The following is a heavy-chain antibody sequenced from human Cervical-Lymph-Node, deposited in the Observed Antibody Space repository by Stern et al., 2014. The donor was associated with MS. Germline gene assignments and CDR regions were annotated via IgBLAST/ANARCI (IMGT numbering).Heavy chain of an antibody. CDR1: GFIFSKAW. CDR2: IKPKTDGGTT. CDR3: TTDEVANFAH. Sequence: VQLVQSGGGLVKPGGSLRLSCAASGFIFSKAWMTWVRQAPGKGLERVGRIKPKTDGGTTNYSTPVQGRFTISRDDSKNILFLHMSSLKTEDTALYYCTTDEVANFAHWGQGTLVTVSS. V-gene: IGHV3-15*01. J-gene: IGHJ5*02.